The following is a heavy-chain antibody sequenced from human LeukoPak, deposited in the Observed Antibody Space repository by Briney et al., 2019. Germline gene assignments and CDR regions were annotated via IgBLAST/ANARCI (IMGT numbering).Heavy chain of an antibody. J-gene: IGHJ4*02. CDR1: GGSFSGYY. D-gene: IGHD4-17*01. V-gene: IGHV4-34*01. CDR3: ARGYGDYESFDY. Sequence: SETLSLTCAVYGGSFSGYYWSWTRQPPGKGLEWIGSIYYSGSTYYNPSLKSRVTISVDTSKNQFSLKLSSVTAADTAVYYCARGYGDYESFDYWGQGTLVTVSS. CDR2: IYYSGST.